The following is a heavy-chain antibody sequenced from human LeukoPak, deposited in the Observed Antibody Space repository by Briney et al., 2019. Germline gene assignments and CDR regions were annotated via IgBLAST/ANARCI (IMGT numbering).Heavy chain of an antibody. V-gene: IGHV1-2*02. J-gene: IGHJ4*02. D-gene: IGHD4-17*01. CDR2: INPNSGGT. CDR3: AREADGDYFDY. CDR1: GYAFIGYY. Sequence: ASVKVSCKASGYAFIGYYMHWVRQAPGQGLEWMGWINPNSGGTNYAQKFQGRVTMTRDTSISTAYMELSRLRSDDTAVYYCAREADGDYFDYWGQGTLVTVSS.